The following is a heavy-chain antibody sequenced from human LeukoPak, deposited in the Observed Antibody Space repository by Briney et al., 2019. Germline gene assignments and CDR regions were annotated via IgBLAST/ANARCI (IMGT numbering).Heavy chain of an antibody. CDR1: GFTVSSDY. CDR3: ARAGQYSSSLFDY. J-gene: IGHJ4*02. Sequence: PGGSLRLSCAASGFTVSSDYMSWVRQAPGKGLEWVSVIYSGGSTYYADSVKGRFTISRDNSKNTLYLQMNSLRAEDTAVYYCARAGQYSSSLFDYWGQGTLVTVSS. CDR2: IYSGGST. D-gene: IGHD6-6*01. V-gene: IGHV3-66*01.